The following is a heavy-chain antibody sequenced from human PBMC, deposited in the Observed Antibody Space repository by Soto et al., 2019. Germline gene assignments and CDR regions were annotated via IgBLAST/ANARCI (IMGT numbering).Heavy chain of an antibody. CDR2: MNPNSGNT. V-gene: IGHV1-8*01. D-gene: IGHD6-13*01. CDR1: GYTFTSYD. J-gene: IGHJ6*02. CDR3: ARVSSSWYVGGYYCYYYGMDV. Sequence: GASVKVSCKASGYTFTSYDINWVRQATGQGLEWMGWMNPNSGNTGYAQKFQGRVTMTRNTSKNQFSLKLSSVTAADTAVYYCARVSSSWYVGGYYCYYYGMDVWGQGTTVTVS.